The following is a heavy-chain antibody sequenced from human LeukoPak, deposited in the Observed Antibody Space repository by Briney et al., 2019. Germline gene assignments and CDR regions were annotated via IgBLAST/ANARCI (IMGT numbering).Heavy chain of an antibody. D-gene: IGHD6-19*01. V-gene: IGHV3-64*01. CDR2: ISSDGSST. CDR3: ARERLDGNWIDP. Sequence: PGGSLRLSCAASGFSFSYNAMHWVRQAPGKGLEYVAAISSDGSSTYYANSVKGRFTISRDNSKNTLYLQMGSLRDEDMAVYYCARERLDGNWIDPWGQGTLVIVSS. CDR1: GFSFSYNA. J-gene: IGHJ5*02.